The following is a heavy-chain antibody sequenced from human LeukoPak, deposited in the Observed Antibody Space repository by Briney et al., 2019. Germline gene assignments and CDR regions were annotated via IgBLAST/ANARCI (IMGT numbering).Heavy chain of an antibody. J-gene: IGHJ6*03. CDR2: IHYSGST. CDR1: GDSISRSTYY. V-gene: IGHV4-39*01. CDR3: ARRRDSSGYHYYYYYYMDV. Sequence: SETLSLTCTVSGDSISRSTYYWGWIRQPPGKGLEWIGSIHYSGSTYYNPSLKSRVTISVDTSKNQFSLKLSSVTAADTAVYYCARRRDSSGYHYYYYYYMDVWGKGTTVTVSS. D-gene: IGHD3-22*01.